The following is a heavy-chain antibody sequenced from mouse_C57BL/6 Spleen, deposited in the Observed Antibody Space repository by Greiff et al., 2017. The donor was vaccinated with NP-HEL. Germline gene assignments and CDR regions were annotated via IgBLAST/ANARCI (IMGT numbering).Heavy chain of an antibody. V-gene: IGHV1-42*01. D-gene: IGHD1-1*01. CDR2: INPSTGGT. CDR3: ARSRGSSAMDY. J-gene: IGHJ4*01. CDR1: GYSFTGYY. Sequence: EVQLQQSGPELVKPGASVKISCKASGYSFTGYYMNWVKQSPEKSLEWIGEINPSTGGTTYNQKFKAKATLTVDKSSSTAYMQLKSLTSEDSAVYYCARSRGSSAMDYWGQGTSVTVSS.